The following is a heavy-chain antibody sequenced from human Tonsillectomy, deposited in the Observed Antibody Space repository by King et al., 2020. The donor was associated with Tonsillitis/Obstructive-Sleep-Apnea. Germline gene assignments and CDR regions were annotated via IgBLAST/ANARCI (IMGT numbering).Heavy chain of an antibody. Sequence: QLAQSGAEVKKPGASVKVSCKASGYTFTTYGISWVRQAPGQGLEWMGWISAYNGDTNYAQKLQGRVTMTTDTSTSTAYMEVRSLRSDDTAVYYCARDSMSHYFDSSAYYTFAYWGQGTLVTVPS. V-gene: IGHV1-18*01. J-gene: IGHJ4*02. CDR3: ARDSMSHYFDSSAYYTFAY. CDR2: ISAYNGDT. CDR1: GYTFTTYG. D-gene: IGHD3-22*01.